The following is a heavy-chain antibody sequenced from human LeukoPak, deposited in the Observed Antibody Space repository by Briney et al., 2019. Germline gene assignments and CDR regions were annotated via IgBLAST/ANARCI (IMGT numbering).Heavy chain of an antibody. D-gene: IGHD3-3*01. J-gene: IGHJ4*02. Sequence: QPGGSLRLSCAASGLTFSSYGMHWVRQAPGKGLEWVAVISYDGSNKYYADSVKGRFTISRDNSKNTLYLQMNSLRAEDTAVYYCASREDGGFLEWFLRGQGTLVTVSS. V-gene: IGHV3-30*03. CDR1: GLTFSSYG. CDR2: ISYDGSNK. CDR3: ASREDGGFLEWFL.